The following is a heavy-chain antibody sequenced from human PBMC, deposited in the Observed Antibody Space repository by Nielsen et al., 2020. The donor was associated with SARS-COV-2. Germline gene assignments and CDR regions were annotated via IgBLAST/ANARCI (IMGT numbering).Heavy chain of an antibody. D-gene: IGHD3-3*01. CDR1: GFTFSNYG. CDR3: AKDVWSGAHQIGPDY. CDR2: VSRDGSDT. Sequence: GESLKISYAASGFTFSNYGMHWVRQVAGKGLEWVAIVSRDGSDTFYVDSMKGRFTISRDNSKNTVYLQMNSLRAEDTAVYHCAKDVWSGAHQIGPDYWGQGTLVTVSS. J-gene: IGHJ4*02. V-gene: IGHV3-30*18.